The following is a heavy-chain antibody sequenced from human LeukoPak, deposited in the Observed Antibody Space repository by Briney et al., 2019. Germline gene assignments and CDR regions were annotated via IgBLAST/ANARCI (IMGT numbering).Heavy chain of an antibody. D-gene: IGHD3-10*01. CDR2: INPNSGGT. CDR1: GYTFTGYY. Sequence: GASVKVSCKASGYTFTGYYVHWVRQAPGQGLEWMGWINPNSGGTNYAQKFQGRVTMTRDTSISTAYMELSRLRSDDTAVYYCARVTMVRGVSKGFDYWGQGTLVTVSS. J-gene: IGHJ4*02. V-gene: IGHV1-2*02. CDR3: ARVTMVRGVSKGFDY.